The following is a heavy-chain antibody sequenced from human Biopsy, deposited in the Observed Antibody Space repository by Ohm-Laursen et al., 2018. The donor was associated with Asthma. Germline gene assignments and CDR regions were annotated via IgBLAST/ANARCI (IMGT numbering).Heavy chain of an antibody. CDR3: ARGYSGSDRIVYYYSGLEV. CDR1: GFSFSDYY. CDR2: ISSSGSTR. J-gene: IGHJ6*02. V-gene: IGHV3-11*01. D-gene: IGHD5-12*01. Sequence: GSLRLSCAASGFSFSDYYMTWMRQAPGKGLEWVASISSSGSTRYPSESLLGRYTMSRDNAQQTMSLEVRSLSSEDTAVYYCARGYSGSDRIVYYYSGLEVWGQGTTVTVSS.